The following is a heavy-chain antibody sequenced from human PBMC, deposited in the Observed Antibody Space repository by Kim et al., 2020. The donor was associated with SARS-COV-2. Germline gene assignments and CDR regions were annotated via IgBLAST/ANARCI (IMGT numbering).Heavy chain of an antibody. CDR2: IDHSGST. CDR3: ASSQQLAPKYYFDY. V-gene: IGHV4-34*01. Sequence: SETLSLTCAVYGGSFSGYYWSWIRQPPGKGLEWIGEIDHSGSTNYNPSLKSRVTISVDTSKNQFSLKLSSVTAADTAVYYCASSQQLAPKYYFDYWGQGTLVTVSS. CDR1: GGSFSGYY. J-gene: IGHJ4*02. D-gene: IGHD6-13*01.